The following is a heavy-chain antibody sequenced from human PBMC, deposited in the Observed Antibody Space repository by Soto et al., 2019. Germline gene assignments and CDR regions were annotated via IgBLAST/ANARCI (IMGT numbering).Heavy chain of an antibody. J-gene: IGHJ5*02. D-gene: IGHD3-16*01. Sequence: HPGGSLRLSCAASGFTFDDYAMHWVRQAPGKGLEWVSGIIWNSGSIGYADSVKGRFTISRDNAKNSLYPQMNSLRAEDTALYYCEKEIYVVYVGTGTSYFDPGGLAPLLTISS. CDR3: EKEIYVVYVGTGTSYFDP. CDR1: GFTFDDYA. CDR2: IIWNSGSI. V-gene: IGHV3-9*01.